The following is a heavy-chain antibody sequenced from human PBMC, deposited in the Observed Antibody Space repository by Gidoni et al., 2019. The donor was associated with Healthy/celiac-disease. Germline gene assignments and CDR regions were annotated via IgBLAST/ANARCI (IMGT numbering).Heavy chain of an antibody. CDR2: IWYDGSNK. V-gene: IGHV3-33*01. D-gene: IGHD3-22*01. CDR3: ARGVRGRYYYDSSGYLDY. J-gene: IGHJ4*02. CDR1: GFTFSSYG. Sequence: QVQLVESGGGVVQPGRSLRLSCAASGFTFSSYGMHWVRQAPGKGLEWVAVIWYDGSNKYYADSVKGRFTISRDKSKNTLYLQMNSLRAEDTAVYYCARGVRGRYYYDSSGYLDYWGQGTLVTVSS.